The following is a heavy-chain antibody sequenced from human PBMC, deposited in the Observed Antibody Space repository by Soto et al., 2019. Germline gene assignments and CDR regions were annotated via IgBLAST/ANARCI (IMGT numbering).Heavy chain of an antibody. Sequence: ASVKVSCKASGYSFATSGISWVRQAPGQGLEWVGWISVYNDNTNYDQKFQDRVTMTTDTSTSTAYLELRNLTSDDTAVYYCARARQYYDSSGYATWGQGTLGTVA. J-gene: IGHJ5*02. CDR3: ARARQYYDSSGYAT. CDR2: ISVYNDNT. V-gene: IGHV1-18*01. CDR1: GYSFATSG. D-gene: IGHD3-22*01.